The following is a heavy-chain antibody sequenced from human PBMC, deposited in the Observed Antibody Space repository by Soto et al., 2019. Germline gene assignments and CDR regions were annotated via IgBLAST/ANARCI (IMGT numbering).Heavy chain of an antibody. CDR2: ISYDGSKK. CDR3: AKDRSDYGDDVLHYSYGMDV. V-gene: IGHV3-30*18. Sequence: PGGSLRLSCAASGFTLSGYGMHWVRQAPGKGLEWVALISYDGSKKYYVDSAKGRFTISRDNSKNTLYLQMSGLTGEDTAVYYCAKDRSDYGDDVLHYSYGMDVWGQGATVTVSS. J-gene: IGHJ6*02. CDR1: GFTLSGYG. D-gene: IGHD4-17*01.